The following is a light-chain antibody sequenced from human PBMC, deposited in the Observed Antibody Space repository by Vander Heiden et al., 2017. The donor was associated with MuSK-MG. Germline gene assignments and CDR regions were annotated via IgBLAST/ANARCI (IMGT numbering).Light chain of an antibody. Sequence: SALTQLAFLSGSPAAPSATPCTGTSSDVGGYNYVSWYQQHPGEAPKLMVYDVSKRPSGVSNRFSGSKAGNTASLTIAGLQAEDEADYYWSSYKSSSNRVVFGGGTKLTGL. J-gene: IGLJ2*01. CDR2: DVS. CDR1: SSDVGGYNY. CDR3: SSYKSSSNRVV. V-gene: IGLV2-14*03.